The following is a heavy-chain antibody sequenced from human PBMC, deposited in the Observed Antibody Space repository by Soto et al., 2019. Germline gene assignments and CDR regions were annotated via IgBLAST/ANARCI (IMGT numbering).Heavy chain of an antibody. J-gene: IGHJ4*02. CDR2: ISAYNGNT. D-gene: IGHD3-10*01. V-gene: IGHV1-18*01. CDR1: GYTFTSYG. CDR3: ARDVKAGSGSYPLDY. Sequence: ASVKVSCKASGYTFTSYGISWVRQAPGQGLEWMGWISAYNGNTNYAQKLQGRVTMTTDTSTSTAYMELRSLRSDDTAVYYCARDVKAGSGSYPLDYWGPGTVVTVSS.